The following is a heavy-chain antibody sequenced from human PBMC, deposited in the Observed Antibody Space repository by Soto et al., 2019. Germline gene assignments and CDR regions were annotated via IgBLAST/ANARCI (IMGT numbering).Heavy chain of an antibody. CDR3: AKSSSVADY. CDR2: IKSKTDGGTT. D-gene: IGHD2-15*01. CDR1: GFTFSNAW. V-gene: IGHV3-15*01. J-gene: IGHJ4*02. Sequence: EVQLVESGGGLVKPGGSLRLSCAASGFTFSNAWMSWVRQAPGKGLEWVGRIKSKTDGGTTDYAAPVKGRFTISRDNSKNTLYLQMNSLRAEDTAVYYCAKSSSVADYWGQGTLVTVSS.